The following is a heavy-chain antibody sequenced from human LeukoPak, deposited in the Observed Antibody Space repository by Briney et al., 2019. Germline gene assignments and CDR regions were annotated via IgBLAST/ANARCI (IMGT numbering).Heavy chain of an antibody. Sequence: LETLSLTCTVSGGSISRYYWSWIRQPAGKGLEWIGSIYTSGSTNYNPSLKSRVTMSVDTSKNQFSLKLSSVTAADTAVYYCARDPTRIAAAGDYYYYGMDVWGQGTTVTVSS. J-gene: IGHJ6*02. CDR3: ARDPTRIAAAGDYYYYGMDV. CDR2: IYTSGST. CDR1: GGSISRYY. V-gene: IGHV4-4*07. D-gene: IGHD6-13*01.